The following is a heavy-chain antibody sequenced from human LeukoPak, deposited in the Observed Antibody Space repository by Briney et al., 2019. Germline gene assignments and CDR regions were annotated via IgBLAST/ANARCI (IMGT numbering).Heavy chain of an antibody. CDR3: ARKGSGWPDY. Sequence: PGGSLRLSRAASGFTFRSYEMNWVRQAPGRGLEGVSYISSSGTTIYYADSVKGRFTVSRDNAKNSLYLQMNSLRAEDTAIYYCARKGSGWPDYWGQGTLVTVSS. V-gene: IGHV3-48*03. J-gene: IGHJ4*02. CDR1: GFTFRSYE. CDR2: ISSSGTTI. D-gene: IGHD6-19*01.